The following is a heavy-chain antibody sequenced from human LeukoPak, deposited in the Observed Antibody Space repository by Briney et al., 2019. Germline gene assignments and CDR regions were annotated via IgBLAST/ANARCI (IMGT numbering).Heavy chain of an antibody. CDR1: GCTFSSYW. CDR3: ARGGYNYGRDFDY. CDR2: IKQDGTEK. D-gene: IGHD5-18*01. Sequence: GGSLRLSCATSGCTFSSYWMSWVRQPPGKGLEWVANIKQDGTEKYYVGSVKGRFTISRDNAKNSLYLQMNSLRAEDTAVYYCARGGYNYGRDFDYWGQGTLVTVSS. V-gene: IGHV3-7*01. J-gene: IGHJ4*02.